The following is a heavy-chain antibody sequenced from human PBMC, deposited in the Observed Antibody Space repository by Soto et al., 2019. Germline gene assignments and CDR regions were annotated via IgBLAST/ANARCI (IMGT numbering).Heavy chain of an antibody. J-gene: IGHJ4*02. CDR1: GGTVSSYA. CDR3: AIAPPGDSSGYWNY. Sequence: QVQLVQSGAEVKKPGSSVKVSCKASGGTVSSYAISWVRQAPGQGLEWMGGIIPIFGTANYAQEFQGRVTITADESTSTAYMELSSLRSEDTSVYYCAIAPPGDSSGYWNYWGQGTLVTVSS. CDR2: IIPIFGTA. V-gene: IGHV1-69*01. D-gene: IGHD3-22*01.